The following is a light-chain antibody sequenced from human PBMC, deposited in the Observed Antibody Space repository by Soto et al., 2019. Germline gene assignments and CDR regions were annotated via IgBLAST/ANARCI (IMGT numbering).Light chain of an antibody. CDR3: QQYGTSRT. CDR2: GIS. J-gene: IGKJ1*01. Sequence: EIVLTQSPGTLSLSPGERATLSCRASESVSSNYLAWYQQKSGQAPRLLIYGISSRATGIPDRFSGSGSGTDFTLTISRLEPEDFPVYYCQQYGTSRTFAQGTKVEIK. CDR1: ESVSSNY. V-gene: IGKV3-20*01.